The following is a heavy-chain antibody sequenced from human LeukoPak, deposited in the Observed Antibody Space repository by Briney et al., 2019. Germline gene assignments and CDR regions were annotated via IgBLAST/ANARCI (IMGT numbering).Heavy chain of an antibody. CDR1: GFTFSSYA. V-gene: IGHV3-33*08. CDR2: IWYDGSNK. J-gene: IGHJ4*02. D-gene: IGHD4-17*01. CDR3: ARDAYGDYYFDY. Sequence: GGSLRLSCAASGFTFSSYAMHWVRQAPGKGLEWVAVIWYDGSNKYYADSVKGRFTISRDSSKNTLYLQMNSLRAEGTAVYYCARDAYGDYYFDYWGQGTLVTVSS.